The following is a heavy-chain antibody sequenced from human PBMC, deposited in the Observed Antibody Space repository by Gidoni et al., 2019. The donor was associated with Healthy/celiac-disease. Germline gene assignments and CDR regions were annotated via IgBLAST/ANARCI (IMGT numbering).Heavy chain of an antibody. J-gene: IGHJ4*02. D-gene: IGHD6-6*01. Sequence: EVQLVESGGGLVQPGGSLRLSCAASGFPFGSYWMSWVRQAPGKGLEWVANIKQDGSEKYYVDSVKGRFTISRDNAKNSLYLQMNSLRAEDTAVYYCASAGGAARPAQFDYWGQGTLVTVSS. V-gene: IGHV3-7*03. CDR3: ASAGGAARPAQFDY. CDR1: GFPFGSYW. CDR2: IKQDGSEK.